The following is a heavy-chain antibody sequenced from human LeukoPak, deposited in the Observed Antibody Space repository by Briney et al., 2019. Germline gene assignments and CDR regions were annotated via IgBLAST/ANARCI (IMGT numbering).Heavy chain of an antibody. Sequence: PSETLSLTCTVSGGSISTSNYYWGWIRQPPGKGLEWIGNIFYSGSTYYSPSLRSRVTISLDTSRNQFSLKLSSVTAADTAVYYCARRKSRYYYDSSGYPLDYWGQGTLVTVSS. CDR3: ARRKSRYYYDSSGYPLDY. CDR2: IFYSGST. CDR1: GGSISTSNYY. D-gene: IGHD3-22*01. V-gene: IGHV4-39*07. J-gene: IGHJ4*02.